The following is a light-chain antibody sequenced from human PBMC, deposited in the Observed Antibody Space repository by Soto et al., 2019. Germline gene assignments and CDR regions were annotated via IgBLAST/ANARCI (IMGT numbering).Light chain of an antibody. J-gene: IGKJ4*01. CDR3: QQRSNWPLT. Sequence: EIVLTQSPATLSLSPGEGATLSCRAGQSVSNYLAWYQQKPGQAPRLLIYDASQRATGIPARFSGSGSGTDFTLTISSLEPEDFAVYYCQQRSNWPLTFGGGTKVEIK. V-gene: IGKV3-11*01. CDR2: DAS. CDR1: QSVSNY.